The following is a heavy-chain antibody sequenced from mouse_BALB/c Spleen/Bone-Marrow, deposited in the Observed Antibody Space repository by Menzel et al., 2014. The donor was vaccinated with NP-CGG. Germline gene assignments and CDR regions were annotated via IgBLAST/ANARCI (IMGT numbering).Heavy chain of an antibody. V-gene: IGHV4-2*02. J-gene: IGHJ2*01. CDR3: ARLGYYGHFAY. Sequence: DVQLVESGGGLVQPGGSLILSCAASGFDFSRYWMSWARQAPGKGQEWIGEINPGSSTINYTPSLKDKFIISRDNAKKTLYLQINKVRSEDTALYYCARLGYYGHFAYCGQGATLTVSS. D-gene: IGHD1-2*01. CDR2: INPGSSTI. CDR1: GFDFSRYW.